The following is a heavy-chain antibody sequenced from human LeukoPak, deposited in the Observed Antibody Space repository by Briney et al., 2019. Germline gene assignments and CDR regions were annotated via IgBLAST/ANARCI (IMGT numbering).Heavy chain of an antibody. CDR1: GFTFSNYG. Sequence: PGGSLRLSCAASGFTFSNYGMTWVRRAPGRGLEWVSGISNGGTNTYYTDSVKGRFTISRDNSRNTLYLQMNSLRADDTAVYYCAKSGLNRFDYWGQGTLVTVSS. CDR3: AKSGLNRFDY. CDR2: ISNGGTNT. D-gene: IGHD2-15*01. V-gene: IGHV3-23*01. J-gene: IGHJ4*02.